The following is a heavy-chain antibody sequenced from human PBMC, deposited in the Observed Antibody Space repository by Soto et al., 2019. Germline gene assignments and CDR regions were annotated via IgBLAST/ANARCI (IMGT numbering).Heavy chain of an antibody. Sequence: TSETLSLTCTVSGGSISSGDYYWSWNRQPPGKGLEWVGYIYYSGSTYYNPSLKSRVTISVDTSKNQFSLKLSAMTVSYSAMYYCASASPVVTDVWGQGTTVTVSS. CDR3: ASASPVVTDV. V-gene: IGHV4-30-4*01. J-gene: IGHJ6*02. CDR2: IYYSGST. CDR1: GGSISSGDYY. D-gene: IGHD5-18*01.